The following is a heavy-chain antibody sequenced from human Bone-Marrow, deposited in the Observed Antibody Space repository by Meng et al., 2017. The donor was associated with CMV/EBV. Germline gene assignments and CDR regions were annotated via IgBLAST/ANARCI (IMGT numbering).Heavy chain of an antibody. CDR1: GFTFSSYS. D-gene: IGHD1-26*01. CDR2: ISSSSSYI. V-gene: IGHV3-21*04. CDR3: AKEPIVGATFY. Sequence: GESLKISCAASGFTFSSYSMNWVRQAPGKGLEWVSSISSSSSYIYYADSVKGRFTISRDNSKNTPYLQMNSLRAEDTAVYYCAKEPIVGATFYWGQGTLVTVSS. J-gene: IGHJ4*02.